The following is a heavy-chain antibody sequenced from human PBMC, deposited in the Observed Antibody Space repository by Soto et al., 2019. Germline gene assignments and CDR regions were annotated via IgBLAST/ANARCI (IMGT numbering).Heavy chain of an antibody. V-gene: IGHV3-48*02. D-gene: IGHD6-13*01. Sequence: PGGSLRLSCAASGFTFSTYAMNWVRQAPGKGLEWVSDISSTSSTIYFADSVKGRFTISRDNAKNTLYLQMNSLRDEDTAVYYCARESSSYNWFDPWGQGTLVTVSS. J-gene: IGHJ5*02. CDR3: ARESSSYNWFDP. CDR2: ISSTSSTI. CDR1: GFTFSTYA.